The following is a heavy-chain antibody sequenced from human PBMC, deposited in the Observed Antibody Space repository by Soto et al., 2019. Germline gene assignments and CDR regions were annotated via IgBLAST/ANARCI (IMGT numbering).Heavy chain of an antibody. CDR3: AKDTLFGAHGFLEAFDY. CDR1: GFTFSSYA. D-gene: IGHD3-3*01. J-gene: IGHJ4*02. CDR2: ISGSGGST. V-gene: IGHV3-23*01. Sequence: PGGSLRLSCAASGFTFSSYAMSWVRQAPGKGLEWVSAISGSGGSTYYADSVKGRFTISRDNSKNTLYLQMNSLRAEDTALYYCAKDTLFGAHGFLEAFDYWGQGTLVTVSS.